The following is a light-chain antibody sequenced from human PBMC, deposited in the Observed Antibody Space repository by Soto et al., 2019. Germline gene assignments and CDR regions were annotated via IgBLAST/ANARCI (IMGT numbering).Light chain of an antibody. CDR2: AAS. CDR3: QQYFGSLYT. J-gene: IGKJ2*01. V-gene: IGKV3-20*01. Sequence: VLTQSPGTLSLSPGEGATLSCRTSQSISSTYLAWYQQRRGQAPRLLIYAASSMATGIPDRFSGSGSGTDFTLTISRLEPEDFAVYYCQQYFGSLYTFGQGTKLEIK. CDR1: QSISSTY.